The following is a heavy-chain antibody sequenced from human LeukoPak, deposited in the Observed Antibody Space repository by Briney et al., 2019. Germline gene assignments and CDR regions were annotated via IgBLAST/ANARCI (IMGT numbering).Heavy chain of an antibody. D-gene: IGHD6-19*01. J-gene: IGHJ3*02. V-gene: IGHV3-33*07. Sequence: GGSLRLSCEASGFTFSAYAMTWVREAPGKGLEWVAVIWYDGSNKYYADSVKGRFTISRDNSKNTLYLQMNSLRAEDTAVYYCARSPGISVTGVDDAFDIWGQGTMVTVSS. CDR2: IWYDGSNK. CDR3: ARSPGISVTGVDDAFDI. CDR1: GFTFSAYA.